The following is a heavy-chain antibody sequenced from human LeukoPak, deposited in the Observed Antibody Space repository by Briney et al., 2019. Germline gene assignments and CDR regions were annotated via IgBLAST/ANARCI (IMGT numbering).Heavy chain of an antibody. Sequence: GGSLRLSCAASGFTFSSYSMNWVRQAPGKGLEWVSSISSSSSYIYYADSVKGRFTISRDNAKNSLYLQMNSLRAEDTAVYYCAREGGGLVGATPIDYWGQGTLVTVSS. CDR3: AREGGGLVGATPIDY. CDR2: ISSSSSYI. J-gene: IGHJ4*02. V-gene: IGHV3-21*01. CDR1: GFTFSSYS. D-gene: IGHD1-26*01.